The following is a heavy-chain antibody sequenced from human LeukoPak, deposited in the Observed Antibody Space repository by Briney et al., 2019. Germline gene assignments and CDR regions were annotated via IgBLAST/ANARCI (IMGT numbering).Heavy chain of an antibody. CDR1: GGSISSSSYY. J-gene: IGHJ6*03. Sequence: KSSETLSLTCTVSGGSISSSSYYWSWIRQPAGKGLEWIGRIYTSGSTNYNPSLKSRVTMSVDTSKNQFSLKLSSVTAADTAVYYCARDSSSYYYYYYYMDVWGKGTTVTVSS. V-gene: IGHV4-61*02. CDR3: ARDSSSYYYYYYYMDV. D-gene: IGHD6-13*01. CDR2: IYTSGST.